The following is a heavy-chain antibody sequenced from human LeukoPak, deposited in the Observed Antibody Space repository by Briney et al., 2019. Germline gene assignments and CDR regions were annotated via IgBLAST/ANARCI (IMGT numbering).Heavy chain of an antibody. J-gene: IGHJ4*02. CDR1: GFTFSSYA. CDR2: IYSGGST. CDR3: ARARRNYFDY. V-gene: IGHV3-66*01. Sequence: PGGSLRLSCAASGFTFSSYAMSWVRQAPGKGLEWVSVIYSGGSTYYADSVKGRFTISRDNSKNTLYLQMNSLRAEDTAVYYCARARRNYFDYWGQGTLVTVSS.